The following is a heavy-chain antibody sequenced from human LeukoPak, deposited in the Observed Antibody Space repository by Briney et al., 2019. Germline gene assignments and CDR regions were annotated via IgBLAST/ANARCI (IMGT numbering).Heavy chain of an antibody. V-gene: IGHV4-31*03. CDR3: AREGRYYYDSSGYYYVDY. CDR2: IYYGGST. J-gene: IGHJ4*02. CDR1: GGSISSGGYY. D-gene: IGHD3-22*01. Sequence: PSETLSLTCTVSGGSISSGGYYWSWIRQHPGKGLEWIGYIYYGGSTYYNPSLKSRVTISVDTSKNQFSLKLSSVTAADTAVYYCAREGRYYYDSSGYYYVDYWGQGTLVTVSS.